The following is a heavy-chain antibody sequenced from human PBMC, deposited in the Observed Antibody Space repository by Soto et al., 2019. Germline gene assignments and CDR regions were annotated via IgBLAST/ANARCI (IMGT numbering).Heavy chain of an antibody. CDR2: ISYDGSNK. V-gene: IGHV3-30*18. Sequence: QVQLVESGGGVVQPGRSLRLSCAASGFTFSSYGMHWVRQAPGKGLEWVAVISYDGSNKYYADSVKGRFTISRDNSKNTLYLQMNSLRAEDTAVYYCAKDQTYLVPGIFDYWGQGTLVTVSS. D-gene: IGHD3-10*01. J-gene: IGHJ4*02. CDR3: AKDQTYLVPGIFDY. CDR1: GFTFSSYG.